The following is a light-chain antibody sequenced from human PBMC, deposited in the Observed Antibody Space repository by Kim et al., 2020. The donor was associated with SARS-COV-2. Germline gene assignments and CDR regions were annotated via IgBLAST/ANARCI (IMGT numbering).Light chain of an antibody. J-gene: IGLJ3*02. CDR1: TGAVTSGSF. CDR3: LLYSGGGWV. CDR2: NTD. Sequence: QAVVTQEPSLTVSPGGTVTLTCASSTGAVTSGSFPNWLQQKPGQSPRALIYNTDKKRPGTPARFSGSLLGGKAALTLSGVQPEDEAEYYCLLYSGGGWVFGGGTQLTVL. V-gene: IGLV7-43*01.